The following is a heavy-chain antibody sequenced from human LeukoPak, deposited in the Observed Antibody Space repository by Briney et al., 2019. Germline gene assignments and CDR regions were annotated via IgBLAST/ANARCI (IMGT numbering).Heavy chain of an antibody. CDR2: IRFDGSHK. D-gene: IGHD7-27*01. J-gene: IGHJ5*02. V-gene: IGHV3-30*02. CDR1: GFTFSNYG. Sequence: GGSLRLSCAASGFTFSNYGIHRVRQAPGKGLEWVAFIRFDGSHKYYADSVTGRFTISRDNSKNTLSLQMNSLRAEDTAVYYCAKDIDTRTWGGSWFDPWGQGTLVIVSS. CDR3: AKDIDTRTWGGSWFDP.